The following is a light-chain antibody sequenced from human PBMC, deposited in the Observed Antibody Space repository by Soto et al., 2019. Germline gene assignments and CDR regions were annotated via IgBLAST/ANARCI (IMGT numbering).Light chain of an antibody. V-gene: IGLV2-14*01. CDR2: DVS. CDR3: SSYTTSENYV. Sequence: QSALTQPASVSGSPGQSIAISCTGASSDVGAYDYVSWYQQYPGKAPKLMIYDVSNRPSGVSDRFSGSKSGNTASLTISGLQAEDEADYYCSSYTTSENYVFGTGTKLTVL. CDR1: SSDVGAYDY. J-gene: IGLJ1*01.